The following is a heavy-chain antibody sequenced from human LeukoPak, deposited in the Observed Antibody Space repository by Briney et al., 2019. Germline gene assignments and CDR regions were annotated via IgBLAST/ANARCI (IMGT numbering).Heavy chain of an antibody. CDR1: GFTFSSYV. D-gene: IGHD3-10*02. CDR2: ISSSGSNI. J-gene: IGHJ6*04. CDR3: AELGITMIGGV. Sequence: GGSLRLSCAASGFTFSSYVMHWVRQAPGKVLEWVSYISSSGSNIKYADSVKGRFTISRDNAKNSLYLQMNSLRAEDTAVYYCAELGITMIGGVWGKGTTVTISS. V-gene: IGHV3-48*03.